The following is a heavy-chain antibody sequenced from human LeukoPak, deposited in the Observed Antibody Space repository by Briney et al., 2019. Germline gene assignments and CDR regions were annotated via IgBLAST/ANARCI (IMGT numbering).Heavy chain of an antibody. J-gene: IGHJ4*02. D-gene: IGHD6-6*01. Sequence: ASVKVSCKASGYTFTGYYMHWVRQAPGQGLEWMGWINPTSGGTNYAQKFQGRVTMTRDTSISTAYMELSRLRSDDTAVYYCARGIKQLAGGYWGQGTLVTVSS. V-gene: IGHV1-2*02. CDR1: GYTFTGYY. CDR3: ARGIKQLAGGY. CDR2: INPTSGGT.